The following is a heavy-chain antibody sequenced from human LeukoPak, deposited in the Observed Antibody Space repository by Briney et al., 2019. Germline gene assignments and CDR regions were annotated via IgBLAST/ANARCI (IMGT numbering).Heavy chain of an antibody. CDR1: GGSFTGYY. D-gene: IGHD5-12*01. J-gene: IGHJ3*02. CDR3: ARVRATGAFDI. V-gene: IGHV4-34*01. CDR2: INHSGGT. Sequence: SETLSLTCAVYGGSFTGYYWSWICQPPGKGLEWIGEINHSGGTNYNPSLKSRVTMSVDTSKNQFSLKLSSVTAADTAVCYCARVRATGAFDIWGQGTMVTVSS.